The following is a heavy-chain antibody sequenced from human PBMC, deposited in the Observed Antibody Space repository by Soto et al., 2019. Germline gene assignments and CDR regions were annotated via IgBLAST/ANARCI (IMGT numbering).Heavy chain of an antibody. Sequence: EVQLVESGGGLVQPGGSLRLSCAATGFTFSSYWMSWVRQAPGKGLEWVANIKQDGSERYCVDSVKGRFTISRDNAKNSLELQMNSLRAEDTAVYYCARHGGYSFDYWGQGTLVTVSS. D-gene: IGHD4-17*01. V-gene: IGHV3-7*04. CDR3: ARHGGYSFDY. J-gene: IGHJ4*02. CDR1: GFTFSSYW. CDR2: IKQDGSER.